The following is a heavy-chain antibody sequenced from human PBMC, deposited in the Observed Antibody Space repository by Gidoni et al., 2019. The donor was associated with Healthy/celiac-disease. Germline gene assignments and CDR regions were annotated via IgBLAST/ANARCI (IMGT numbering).Heavy chain of an antibody. CDR2: ILYDGSNK. Sequence: QVQLVESGGGVVQPGRSLRLSCAASGFTFSSYGIHWLRQAPGKGLDLGAFILYDGSNKYYADSVKGRFTISRDNSKNTLYLQMNSLRAEDTAVYYCAKDGGYSGYDSYYYDSSGYPGWGQGTLVTVSS. J-gene: IGHJ4*02. V-gene: IGHV3-30*18. CDR1: GFTFSSYG. CDR3: AKDGGYSGYDSYYYDSSGYPG. D-gene: IGHD3-22*01.